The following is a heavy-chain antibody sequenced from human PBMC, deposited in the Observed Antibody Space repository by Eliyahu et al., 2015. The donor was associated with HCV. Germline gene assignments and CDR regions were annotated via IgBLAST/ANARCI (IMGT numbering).Heavy chain of an antibody. Sequence: EVQLVESGGGLVKPGGSLRLSCAASGFTFSSYSMNWVRQAPGKGLEGVSXISSSSSYIYYADSVKGRFTISRDNAKNSLYLQMNSLRAEDTAVYYCARPLGIPYIWYFDLWGRGTLVTVSS. CDR3: ARPLGIPYIWYFDL. CDR1: GFTFSSYS. V-gene: IGHV3-21*01. CDR2: ISSSSSYI. J-gene: IGHJ2*01. D-gene: IGHD7-27*01.